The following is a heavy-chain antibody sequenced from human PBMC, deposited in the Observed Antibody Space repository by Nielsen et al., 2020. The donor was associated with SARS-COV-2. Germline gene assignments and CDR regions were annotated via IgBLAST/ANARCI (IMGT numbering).Heavy chain of an antibody. Sequence: GGSLRLSCAASGVSFSSYAMSWVRQAPGKGLGWVSAISGSGGSTYYADSVKGRFTISRDNSKNTLYLQMNSLRAEDTAVYYCAKDRGDYAAFDIWGQGTMVTVSS. D-gene: IGHD4-17*01. V-gene: IGHV3-23*01. J-gene: IGHJ3*02. CDR1: GVSFSSYA. CDR3: AKDRGDYAAFDI. CDR2: ISGSGGST.